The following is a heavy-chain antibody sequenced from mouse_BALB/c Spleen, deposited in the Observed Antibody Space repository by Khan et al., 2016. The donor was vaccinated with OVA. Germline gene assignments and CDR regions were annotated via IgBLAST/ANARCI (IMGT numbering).Heavy chain of an antibody. CDR3: AKYYGNYGWYFDV. CDR2: IWTGGST. V-gene: IGHV2-9*02. J-gene: IGHJ1*01. Sequence: QVQLKESGPGLVAPSQSLSITCTVSGFSLTSYDVHWVRQPPGKGLEWLGVIWTGGSTNYNSALMSRLSISKDTSKSQVFLKMNSLQTDDTAMYYCAKYYGNYGWYFDVWGAGTTANGSS. D-gene: IGHD2-1*01. CDR1: GFSLTSYD.